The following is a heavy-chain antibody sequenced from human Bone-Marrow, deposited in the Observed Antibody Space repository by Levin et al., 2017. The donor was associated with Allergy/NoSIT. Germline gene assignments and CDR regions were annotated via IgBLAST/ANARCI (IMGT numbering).Heavy chain of an antibody. CDR1: GESFSGSY. J-gene: IGHJ6*03. D-gene: IGHD3-10*01. Sequence: SETLSLTCGVFGESFSGSYLSWIRHSPGKGLEWIGEINPSGSTNYNPSLESRVTMLVDISKNQFSLNLNSLTPADPAFYFCSRVAGLRASRQSSRDYYYYMDVWGKGTAVTVSS. CDR2: INPSGST. V-gene: IGHV4-34*01. CDR3: SRVAGLRASRQSSRDYYYYMDV.